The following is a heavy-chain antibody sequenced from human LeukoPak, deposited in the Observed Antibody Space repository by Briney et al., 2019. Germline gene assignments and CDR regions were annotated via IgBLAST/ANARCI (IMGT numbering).Heavy chain of an antibody. V-gene: IGHV1-69*13. CDR3: ARGVNLYNWNDGLGFDP. Sequence: GASVKVSCKASGGTFSSYAISWVRQAPGQGLEWMGGIIPIFGTANYAQKFQGRVTITADESTSTAYMELSSLRSEDTAVYYCARGVNLYNWNDGLGFDPWGQGTLVTVSS. D-gene: IGHD1-20*01. J-gene: IGHJ5*02. CDR1: GGTFSSYA. CDR2: IIPIFGTA.